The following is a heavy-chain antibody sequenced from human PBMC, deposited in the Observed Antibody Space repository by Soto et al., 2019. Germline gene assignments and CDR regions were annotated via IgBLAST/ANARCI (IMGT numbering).Heavy chain of an antibody. CDR1: GGSISGSY. V-gene: IGHV4-59*01. J-gene: IGHJ4*02. Sequence: SETLSLTCSVSGGSISGSYWSWIRQSPGKGLEWLGYVYYTGSTNYSPSLRSRVSISVDTSKNEFSLRLSSVTAADTALYFCARSVAVPGAHIDYWGQGTQVTVSS. CDR2: VYYTGST. D-gene: IGHD6-19*01. CDR3: ARSVAVPGAHIDY.